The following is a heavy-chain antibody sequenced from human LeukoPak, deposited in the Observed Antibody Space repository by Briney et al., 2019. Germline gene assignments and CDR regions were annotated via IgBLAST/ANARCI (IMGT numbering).Heavy chain of an antibody. CDR2: ITSDGSST. D-gene: IGHD1-26*01. Sequence: GGSLRLSSAASGFTFNNYWMHWVRQAPGTGLVWVSRITSDGSSTSYADSVKGRFTISRDNAKNTLYLQMNSLSAEDTAVYYCARDEAVGAPFDYWGQGTLVTVSS. V-gene: IGHV3-74*01. CDR1: GFTFNNYW. J-gene: IGHJ4*02. CDR3: ARDEAVGAPFDY.